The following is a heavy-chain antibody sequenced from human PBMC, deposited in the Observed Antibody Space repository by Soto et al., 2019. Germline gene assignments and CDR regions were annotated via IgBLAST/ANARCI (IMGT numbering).Heavy chain of an antibody. Sequence: QVQLVESGVGLVKPGGSLRLSCAASGFSFSDSYMSWVRQAPGKGLEWVAYISGSSGYTGYADSVKGRFTISRDNAKNSLYLQMNSLRVEDTAVYYCARDRGGYGPPDVWGQGTTVTVSS. D-gene: IGHD3-10*01. V-gene: IGHV3-11*06. CDR2: ISGSSGYT. J-gene: IGHJ6*02. CDR1: GFSFSDSY. CDR3: ARDRGGYGPPDV.